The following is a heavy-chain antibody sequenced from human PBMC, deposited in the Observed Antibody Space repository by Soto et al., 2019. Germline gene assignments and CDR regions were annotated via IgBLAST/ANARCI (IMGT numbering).Heavy chain of an antibody. D-gene: IGHD6-19*01. CDR3: ARCTGGYRDNYYYGMEV. J-gene: IGHJ6*02. CDR2: IIPIFVTA. V-gene: IGHV1-69*13. Sequence: SVKVSCKASGYTFTSYAMHWVRQAPGQGLEWMGGIIPIFVTANYAQKFQGRVTITADESTSTAYMELSSLRSEDTAVYYCARCTGGYRDNYYYGMEVWGQGTTVTVSS. CDR1: GYTFTSYA.